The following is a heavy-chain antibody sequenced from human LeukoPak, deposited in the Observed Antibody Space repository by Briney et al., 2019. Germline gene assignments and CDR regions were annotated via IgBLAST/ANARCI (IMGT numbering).Heavy chain of an antibody. J-gene: IGHJ4*02. D-gene: IGHD3-22*01. CDR1: GGSFSGYY. CDR2: INHSGST. Sequence: RSSETLSLTCAVYGGSFSGYYWSWIRQPPGKGLEWIGEINHSGSTNYNPSLKSRVTISVDTSKNQFSLKLSSVTAADTAVYYCARGPFRYYDSSGYHPFDYWGQGTLVTVSS. CDR3: ARGPFRYYDSSGYHPFDY. V-gene: IGHV4-34*01.